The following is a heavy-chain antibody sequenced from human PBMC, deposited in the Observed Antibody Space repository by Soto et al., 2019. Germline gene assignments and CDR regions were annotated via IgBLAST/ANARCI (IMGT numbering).Heavy chain of an antibody. V-gene: IGHV4-59*08. CDR3: ARAPDDYFDY. J-gene: IGHJ4*02. CDR1: GGSISSYY. Sequence: SETLSLTCTVSGGSISSYYWSWIRQPPGKGLEWIGYIYYSGSTNYNPSLKSRVTISVDTSKNQFSLKLSSVTAADTAVHYCARAPDDYFDYWGQGTLVTVSS. CDR2: IYYSGST.